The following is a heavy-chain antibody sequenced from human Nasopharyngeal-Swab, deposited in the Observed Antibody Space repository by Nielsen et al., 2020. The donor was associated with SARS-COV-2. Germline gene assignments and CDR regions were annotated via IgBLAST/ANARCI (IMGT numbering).Heavy chain of an antibody. Sequence: LSLTCAASGFTFSSYGMHWVRQAPGKGLEWVAVISYDGSNKYYADSVKGRFTISRDNSKNTLYLQMNSLRAEDTAVYYCVKDISGYLDYWGQGTLVTVSS. D-gene: IGHD3-22*01. V-gene: IGHV3-30*18. CDR3: VKDISGYLDY. CDR2: ISYDGSNK. CDR1: GFTFSSYG. J-gene: IGHJ4*02.